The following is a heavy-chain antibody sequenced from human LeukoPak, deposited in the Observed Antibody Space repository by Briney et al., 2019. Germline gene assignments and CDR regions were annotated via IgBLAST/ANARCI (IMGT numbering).Heavy chain of an antibody. V-gene: IGHV4-59*12. CDR3: ACVVRHSYYYMDV. Sequence: PSETLSLTCTVSGDSINIYYWNWIRQPPGKGLEWITHIYYTGSASYNPSLKSRATISVDTSKSQFSLSLSSVTAADTAVYYCACVVRHSYYYMDVWGKGTTVAVSS. CDR1: GDSINIYY. D-gene: IGHD3-10*01. CDR2: IYYTGSA. J-gene: IGHJ6*03.